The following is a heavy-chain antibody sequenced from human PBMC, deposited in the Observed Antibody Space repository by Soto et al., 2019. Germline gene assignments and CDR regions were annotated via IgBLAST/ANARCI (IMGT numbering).Heavy chain of an antibody. CDR2: IIPLFGTT. Sequence: QVHLVQSGAEVRKPGSSVKVSCKTSGGTFSTYTIYWVRQAPGQGLEWMGRIIPLFGTTKYAQNFQERVTIAAEASTSTAYMELSSLRAEDTAVYYCARRLDDRADADFDVWGEGTAVTVSA. CDR3: ARRLDDRADADFDV. V-gene: IGHV1-69*18. CDR1: GGTFSTYT. J-gene: IGHJ3*01. D-gene: IGHD6-25*01.